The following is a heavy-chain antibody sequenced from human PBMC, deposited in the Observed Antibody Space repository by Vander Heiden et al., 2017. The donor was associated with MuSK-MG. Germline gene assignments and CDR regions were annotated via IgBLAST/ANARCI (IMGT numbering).Heavy chain of an antibody. CDR2: IIPIFGTA. V-gene: IGHV1-69*01. Sequence: QVQLVQSGAEVKKPGSSVTVSCKASGGTFSSYAISWVRQAPGQGLEWMGGIIPIFGTANYAQKFQGRVTITADESTSTAYMELSSLRSEETAVYYCARDDYYDISGYYSPGFDYWGQGTLVTVSS. D-gene: IGHD3-22*01. CDR3: ARDDYYDISGYYSPGFDY. CDR1: GGTFSSYA. J-gene: IGHJ4*02.